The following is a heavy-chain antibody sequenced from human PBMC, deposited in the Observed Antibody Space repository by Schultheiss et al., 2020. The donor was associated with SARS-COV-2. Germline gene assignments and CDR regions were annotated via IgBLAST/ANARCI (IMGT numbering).Heavy chain of an antibody. CDR3: AKGIAVAVYYFDH. J-gene: IGHJ4*02. CDR2: ISGSGGST. CDR1: GFTFSSYA. D-gene: IGHD6-19*01. Sequence: GGSLRLSCAASGFTFSSYAMSWVRQAPGKGLEWVSVISGSGGSTYYADSVKGLFTISRDNSKNTVYLQMNSLRAEDTAVYYCAKGIAVAVYYFDHWGQGTLVTVSS. V-gene: IGHV3-23*01.